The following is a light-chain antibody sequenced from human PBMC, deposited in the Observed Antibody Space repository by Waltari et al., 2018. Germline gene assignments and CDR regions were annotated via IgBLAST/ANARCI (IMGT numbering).Light chain of an antibody. V-gene: IGKV4-1*01. Sequence: DIVMIQSPESLAVSLGERATINCKSSESVLYSSNNKNHLAWYQQKPGQPPKLLLYWASTRKSGVPDRFSGSGSETDFTLTVTSLQAEDAAVYYCQQYYSTPLTFGGGTRVEI. J-gene: IGKJ4*01. CDR1: ESVLYSSNNKNH. CDR3: QQYYSTPLT. CDR2: WAS.